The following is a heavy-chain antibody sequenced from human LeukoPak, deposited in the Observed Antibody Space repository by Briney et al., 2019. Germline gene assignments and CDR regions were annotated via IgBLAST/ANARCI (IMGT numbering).Heavy chain of an antibody. CDR1: GITLSNYG. CDR2: LSGSGGGT. V-gene: IGHV3-23*01. CDR3: AKRGVVIRVFLVGFHKEAYYFDS. J-gene: IGHJ4*02. Sequence: GGSLRLSCAVSGITLSNYGMSWVRQAPGKGLEWVAGLSGSGGGTNYADSVQGRFTLSRDNTKNTLYLQMNSLRAEDTAVYFCAKRGVVIRVFLVGFHKEAYYFDSWGQGALVTVSS. D-gene: IGHD3-10*01.